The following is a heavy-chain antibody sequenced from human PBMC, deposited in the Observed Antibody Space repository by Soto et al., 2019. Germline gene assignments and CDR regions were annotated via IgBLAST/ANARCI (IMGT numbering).Heavy chain of an antibody. V-gene: IGHV2-5*02. D-gene: IGHD4-17*01. CDR1: GFSLSTSGVG. J-gene: IGHJ3*02. CDR3: DHRRRGRGDYEAFDI. CDR2: IYWDDDK. Sequence: QITLKESGPTLVKPTQTLTLTCTFSGFSLSTSGVGVGWIRQPPGKALEWLALIYWDDDKRYSPSLKRKLTITQDTSKNQVVLTMTHMDPVETATYYCDHRRRGRGDYEAFDIWGQGTMVTVSS.